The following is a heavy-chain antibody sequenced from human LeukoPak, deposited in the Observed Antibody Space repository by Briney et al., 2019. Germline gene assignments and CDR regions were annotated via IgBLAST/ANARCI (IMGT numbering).Heavy chain of an antibody. D-gene: IGHD3-10*01. CDR3: ARDCQDYGSGSKWFDP. CDR1: GGIFSSYA. J-gene: IGHJ5*02. Sequence: GASVKVSCKASGGIFSSYAISWVRQAPGQGLEWMGGIIPIFGTANYAQKFQGRVTITTDESTSTAYMELSSLRSEVTAVYYCARDCQDYGSGSKWFDPWGQGTLVTVSS. V-gene: IGHV1-69*05. CDR2: IIPIFGTA.